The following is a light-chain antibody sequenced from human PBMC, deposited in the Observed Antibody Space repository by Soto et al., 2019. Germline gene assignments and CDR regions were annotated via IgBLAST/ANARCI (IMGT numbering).Light chain of an antibody. V-gene: IGLV1-44*01. J-gene: IGLJ2*01. CDR1: SSNIGVNT. CDR3: AACDDSLNGVL. Sequence: QSVLTQPPSASGPSGQSVTISCSGSSSNIGVNTVSWYQQLPGTAPKLLIQNNNQRPSGVPDRFSGSKSGTSASLVLSGLQSDDAAEYYCAACDDSLNGVLFGGGTKLTVL. CDR2: NNN.